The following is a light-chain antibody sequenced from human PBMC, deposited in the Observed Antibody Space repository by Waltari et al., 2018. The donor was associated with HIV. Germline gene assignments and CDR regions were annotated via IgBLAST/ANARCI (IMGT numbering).Light chain of an antibody. Sequence: QSALTQPPSASGSPGQSVTISCTGTSSDVGGYNYVSWYQQHPGKAPKLMIYEVSTRPSGVPDRFSSSKSGNTASLTVSGLQAEDEADYYCSSYAGSNNLLFGGGTKLTVL. CDR3: SSYAGSNNLL. J-gene: IGLJ2*01. CDR2: EVS. V-gene: IGLV2-8*01. CDR1: SSDVGGYNY.